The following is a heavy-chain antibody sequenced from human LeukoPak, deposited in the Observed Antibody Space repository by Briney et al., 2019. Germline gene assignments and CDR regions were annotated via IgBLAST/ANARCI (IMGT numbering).Heavy chain of an antibody. CDR3: AKVFYSGSPRGAFDI. J-gene: IGHJ3*02. CDR2: ISYDGSNK. D-gene: IGHD3-10*01. CDR1: GFTFSSYG. V-gene: IGHV3-30*18. Sequence: GGSLRLSCAASGFTFSSYGMHWVRQAPGKGLEWVAVISYDGSNKYYADSVKGRFTISRDNSKNTLYLQMNSLRAEDTAVYYCAKVFYSGSPRGAFDIWGQGTMVTVSS.